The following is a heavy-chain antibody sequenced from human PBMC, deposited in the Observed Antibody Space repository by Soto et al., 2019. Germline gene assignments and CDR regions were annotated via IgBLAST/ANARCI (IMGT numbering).Heavy chain of an antibody. V-gene: IGHV1-46*01. Sequence: QVQLVQSGAEVKKPGASVKVSCKASGYTFTSYYMHWVRQAPGQGLEWMGIINPSGGSTSYAQKFEGRVTMTRDTSTSTVYMELSSLRSEDTAVYYCARDPSSYYYDSSGPYGGGFDYWGQGTLVTVSS. CDR1: GYTFTSYY. CDR2: INPSGGST. CDR3: ARDPSSYYYDSSGPYGGGFDY. J-gene: IGHJ4*02. D-gene: IGHD3-22*01.